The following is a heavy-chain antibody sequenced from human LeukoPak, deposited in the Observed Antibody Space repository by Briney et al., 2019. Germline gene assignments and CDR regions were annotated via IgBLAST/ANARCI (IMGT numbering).Heavy chain of an antibody. V-gene: IGHV1-18*01. CDR2: IIPHSGNT. J-gene: IGHJ4*02. CDR1: GYTFTSYG. D-gene: IGHD2-21*02. Sequence: ASVTVSCKASGYTFTSYGISWVRQAPGQGLEWMGWIIPHSGNTNYAQKVQGRVTMTTDTSTSTANMELRSLTSDDTAVYYCARIHWISADFESVDYWGQGTLVTVSS. CDR3: ARIHWISADFESVDY.